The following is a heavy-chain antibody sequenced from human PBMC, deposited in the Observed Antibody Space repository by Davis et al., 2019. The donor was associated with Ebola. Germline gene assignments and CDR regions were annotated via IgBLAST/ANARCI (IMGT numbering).Heavy chain of an antibody. CDR3: ARVGYSYGFHWFDP. J-gene: IGHJ5*02. CDR2: ITHSGST. Sequence: MPSETLSLTCAVYGGSFSGYSCSWIRQPPAKGLEWIGEITHSGSTNYNPSLKSRVTISVDTSKNQFSLKLSSVTAADTAVYYCARVGYSYGFHWFDPWGQGTLVTVSS. D-gene: IGHD5-18*01. CDR1: GGSFSGYS. V-gene: IGHV4-34*01.